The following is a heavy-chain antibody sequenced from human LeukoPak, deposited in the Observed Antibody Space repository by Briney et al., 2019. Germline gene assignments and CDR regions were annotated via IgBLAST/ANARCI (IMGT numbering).Heavy chain of an antibody. J-gene: IGHJ4*02. CDR3: VRQAVSGDSGIAY. CDR1: GFTFSNYW. Sequence: GWSLRLSCAAPGFTFSNYWMHWVRQAPGKGLEWVSRINSDGSSSNYAGSVKGRFTMSRDNAKSKVYLQMDGLRAEDTAVFSCVRQAVSGDSGIAYWGRGVLVTVSS. V-gene: IGHV3-74*01. D-gene: IGHD4-17*01. CDR2: INSDGSSS.